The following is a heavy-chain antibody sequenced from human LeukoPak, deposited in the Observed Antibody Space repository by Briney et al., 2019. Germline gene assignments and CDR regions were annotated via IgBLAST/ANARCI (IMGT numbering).Heavy chain of an antibody. D-gene: IGHD6-19*01. CDR2: ISNSSSTI. CDR3: VGELCGGWG. V-gene: IGHV3-48*02. CDR1: GCSISSYR. J-gene: IGHJ4*02. Sequence: GGSLRLSCAASGCSISSYRLNWVRQAPGKGLEWVSYISNSSSTIYYADSVKGRFTISRANAKNSLYLQMNAFNDEDAAGYCRVGELCGGWGWGTVALVTVSS.